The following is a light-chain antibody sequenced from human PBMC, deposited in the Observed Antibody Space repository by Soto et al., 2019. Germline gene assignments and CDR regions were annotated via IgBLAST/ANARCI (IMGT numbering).Light chain of an antibody. CDR3: QQYNSYSRT. V-gene: IGKV3-20*01. CDR1: QSVGSSY. CDR2: GTS. J-gene: IGKJ1*01. Sequence: EVVLTQSPGTLSLSPGERATLSCRASQSVGSSYLAWYQQKPGQAPRVLIYGTSSRATGIPDRFSGSVSGTDFTLTISRLDPEDFATYYCQQYNSYSRTFGQGTKVDIK.